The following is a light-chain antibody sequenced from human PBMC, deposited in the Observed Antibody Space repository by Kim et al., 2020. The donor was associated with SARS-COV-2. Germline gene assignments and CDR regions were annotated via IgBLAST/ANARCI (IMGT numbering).Light chain of an antibody. V-gene: IGKV1-5*03. CDR2: KAS. Sequence: DIQMTQSPSTLSASVGDRVTITCRASQSISSWLAWYQQKPGKAPKLLIYKASSLESGVPSRFSGSGSATEFTLTISSLQPDDFATYYCQQYNNYPYTFGQGTKLEI. J-gene: IGKJ2*01. CDR3: QQYNNYPYT. CDR1: QSISSW.